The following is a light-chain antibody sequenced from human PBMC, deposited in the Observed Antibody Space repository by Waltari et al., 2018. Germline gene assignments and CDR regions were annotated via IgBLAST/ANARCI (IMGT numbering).Light chain of an antibody. J-gene: IGLJ2*01. V-gene: IGLV2-23*02. CDR2: EFT. CDR3: SSHANTYNFAHVV. Sequence: QSALTPPATVSGSPGQSITISCTGTSSDLETYTYVSWYLHRPGKAPKMMIYEFTKRPSGVSYRFSGAKSGNTASLTISGLRAEDEADYYCSSHANTYNFAHVVFGGGTKLTVL. CDR1: SSDLETYTY.